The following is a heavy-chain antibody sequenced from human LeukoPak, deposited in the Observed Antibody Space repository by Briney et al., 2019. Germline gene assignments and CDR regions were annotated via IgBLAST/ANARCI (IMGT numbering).Heavy chain of an antibody. CDR3: AKGIGEYYDFWSGSPGFDY. V-gene: IGHV3-30*04. Sequence: GGSLRLSCATSGFRFSGYAMHWVRQAPGKGLEWVAVISYDGSNKYYADSVKGRFTISRDNSKNTLYLQMNSLRAEDTAVYYCAKGIGEYYDFWSGSPGFDYWGQGTLVTVSS. D-gene: IGHD3-3*01. CDR2: ISYDGSNK. J-gene: IGHJ4*02. CDR1: GFRFSGYA.